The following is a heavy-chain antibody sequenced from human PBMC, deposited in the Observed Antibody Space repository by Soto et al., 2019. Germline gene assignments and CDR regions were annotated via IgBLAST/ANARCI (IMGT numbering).Heavy chain of an antibody. D-gene: IGHD3-22*01. CDR1: GYTFTGYY. J-gene: IGHJ4*02. CDR3: ASDYYDSSGPYY. Sequence: QVQLVQSGAEVKKPGASVKVSCKASGYTFTGYYMHWVRQAPGQGLEWMGWINPNSGGTNYAQKCQGRVTMTRDTSISTAYMELSRLRSDDTAVYYCASDYYDSSGPYYWGQGTLVTVSS. CDR2: INPNSGGT. V-gene: IGHV1-2*02.